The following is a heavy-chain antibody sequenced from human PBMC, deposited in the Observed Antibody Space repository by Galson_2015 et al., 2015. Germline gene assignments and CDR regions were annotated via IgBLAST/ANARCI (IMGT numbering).Heavy chain of an antibody. CDR2: IYSGGNT. V-gene: IGHV3-53*01. CDR3: ARDRRAPYCSSTSCYYYYMDV. D-gene: IGHD2-2*01. Sequence: SLRLSCAASGFTVSSNYMSWVRQAPGKGLEWVSVIYSGGNTYYADSVKGRFTISRDNAKNSLYLQMNSLRDEDTAVYYCARDRRAPYCSSTSCYYYYMDVWGKGTTVTVSS. CDR1: GFTVSSNY. J-gene: IGHJ6*03.